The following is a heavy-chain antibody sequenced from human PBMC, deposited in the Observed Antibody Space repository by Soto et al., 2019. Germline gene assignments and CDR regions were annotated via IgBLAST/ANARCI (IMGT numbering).Heavy chain of an antibody. J-gene: IGHJ4*02. CDR1: GGSISSSSYY. CDR3: ARSLRGYSYGPFDY. V-gene: IGHV4-61*05. D-gene: IGHD5-18*01. CDR2: VYHSGST. Sequence: SETLSLTCTVSGGSISSSSYYWGWIRQPPGKGLEWIGYVYHSGSTNYNPSLKSRVTISVDTSKNEFSLKVSSVTAADTAVYYCARSLRGYSYGPFDYWGQGTLVTVSS.